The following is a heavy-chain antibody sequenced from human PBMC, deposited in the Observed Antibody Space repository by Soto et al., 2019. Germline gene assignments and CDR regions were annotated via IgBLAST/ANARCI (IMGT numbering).Heavy chain of an antibody. CDR1: GYSFTSYW. CDR2: IDPSDSYT. J-gene: IGHJ5*02. V-gene: IGHV5-10-1*01. Sequence: PGESLKISCKGSGYSFTSYWISWVRQMPGKGLEWMGRIDPSDSYTNYSPSFQGHVTISADKSISTAYLQWSSLKASDTAMYYCARQGVAGTAANWFDPWGQGTLVTVSS. CDR3: ARQGVAGTAANWFDP. D-gene: IGHD6-19*01.